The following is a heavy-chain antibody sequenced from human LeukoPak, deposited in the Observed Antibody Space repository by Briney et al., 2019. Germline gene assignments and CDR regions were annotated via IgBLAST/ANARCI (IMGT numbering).Heavy chain of an antibody. D-gene: IGHD2-15*01. J-gene: IGHJ4*02. Sequence: GGSLRLSCAASGFTFDDYGMSWVRQAPGKGLEWVSGMNWNGATTGYVHSVKGRFTISRDNAKNSLYLQMNSLRAEDTAVYYCARGLRQKHFDYWGQGTLVTVSS. CDR1: GFTFDDYG. CDR2: MNWNGATT. CDR3: ARGLRQKHFDY. V-gene: IGHV3-20*04.